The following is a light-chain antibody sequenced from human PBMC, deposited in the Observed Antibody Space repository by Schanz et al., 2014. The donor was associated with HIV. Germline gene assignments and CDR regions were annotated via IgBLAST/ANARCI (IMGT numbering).Light chain of an antibody. CDR3: SSYAGSSYV. J-gene: IGLJ1*01. CDR2: EVN. Sequence: QSALTQPPSASGSPGQSVTISCTGTSSDVGGYNYVSWYQQHPGKALKLMIYEVNKRPSGVPDRFSGSKSGNTASLIVSGLQAEDEADYYCSSYAGSSYVFGTGTKLTVL. CDR1: SSDVGGYNY. V-gene: IGLV2-8*01.